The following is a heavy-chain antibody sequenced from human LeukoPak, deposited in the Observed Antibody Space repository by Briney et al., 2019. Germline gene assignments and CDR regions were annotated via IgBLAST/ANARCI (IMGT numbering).Heavy chain of an antibody. D-gene: IGHD4-17*01. CDR2: ISYIGST. V-gene: IGHV4-59*11. CDR1: TESFSSHY. CDR3: ARDLVTVTKGFAI. J-gene: IGHJ3*02. Sequence: SETLSLTCVVSTESFSSHYWTWIRQPPGKGLEWIGYISYIGSTNYNPSLKSRVTISIDTSKNQFSLKLTSVTAADTAVYYCARDLVTVTKGFAIGGQGKMVSVSS.